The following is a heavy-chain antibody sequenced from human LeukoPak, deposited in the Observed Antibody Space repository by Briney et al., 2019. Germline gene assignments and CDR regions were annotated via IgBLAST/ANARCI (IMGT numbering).Heavy chain of an antibody. CDR2: ISSSSSYL. J-gene: IGHJ4*02. CDR3: ARDSPYYYGSGSYEPL. D-gene: IGHD3-10*01. Sequence: PGGSLRLSCAASGFTFSSYSMNWVRQAPGKGLEWVSSISSSSSYLYYADSVKGRFTISRDNAKNSLYLQMNSLRAEDTAVYYCARDSPYYYGSGSYEPLWGQGTLVTVSS. CDR1: GFTFSSYS. V-gene: IGHV3-21*01.